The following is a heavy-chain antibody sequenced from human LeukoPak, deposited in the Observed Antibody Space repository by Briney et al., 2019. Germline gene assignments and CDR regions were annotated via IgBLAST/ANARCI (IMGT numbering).Heavy chain of an antibody. CDR2: IRGSDGST. Sequence: GGSLRLSCAASGFTFSSYAMSWVRQAPGRGLEWVSVIRGSDGSTYYADSVKGRFTISRDNSRNTLYLQMNNLRAKDTAVYYCAKGKKGSAITMIVVVRNAEYFQHWGQGTLVTVSS. CDR1: GFTFSSYA. D-gene: IGHD3-22*01. CDR3: AKGKKGSAITMIVVVRNAEYFQH. J-gene: IGHJ1*01. V-gene: IGHV3-23*01.